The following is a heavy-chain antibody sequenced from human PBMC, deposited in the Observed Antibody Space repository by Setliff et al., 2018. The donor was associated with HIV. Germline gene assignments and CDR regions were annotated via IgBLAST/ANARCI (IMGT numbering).Heavy chain of an antibody. Sequence: SETLSLTCAVSGGSISSGGYSWSWIRQPPGKGLEWIGYIYHSGSTYYNPPLKSRVTISIDRSKTQFSLKLSSVTAADTAVYYCARSTYYYGSGKGSGWFDPWGQGTLVTVSS. CDR1: GGSISSGGYS. J-gene: IGHJ5*02. CDR2: IYHSGST. D-gene: IGHD3-10*01. V-gene: IGHV4-30-2*01. CDR3: ARSTYYYGSGKGSGWFDP.